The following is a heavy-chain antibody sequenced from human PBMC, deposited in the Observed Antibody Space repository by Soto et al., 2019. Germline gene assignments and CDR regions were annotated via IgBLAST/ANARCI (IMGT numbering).Heavy chain of an antibody. CDR3: ARRIVVVAAAKSTPFDY. J-gene: IGHJ4*02. CDR2: INHSGST. V-gene: IGHV4-34*01. Sequence: QVQLQQWGAGLLKPSETLSLTCAVYGGSFSGYYWSWIRQPPGKGLEWIGEINHSGSTNHNPSLKSRVTISVDTSKNQFSVKVGSVTAEDTAVYYCARRIVVVAAAKSTPFDYWGQGTLVTVSS. CDR1: GGSFSGYY. D-gene: IGHD2-2*01.